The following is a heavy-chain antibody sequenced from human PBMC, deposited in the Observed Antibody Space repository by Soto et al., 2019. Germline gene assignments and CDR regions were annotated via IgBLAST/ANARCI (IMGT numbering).Heavy chain of an antibody. V-gene: IGHV1-8*01. CDR1: GYTFSDFD. Sequence: QAHLEQSGAEVKRPGASVKVSCKASGYTFSDFDINWLRQASGQGPEWMGWMNAKSGDTFFAQRCQGKFNRTWDTSRSTAYMEVGSLTSDDTAMYYGARGNPFNYAGFDVWGQGTTVAVSS. CDR2: MNAKSGDT. J-gene: IGHJ6*02. CDR3: ARGNPFNYAGFDV. D-gene: IGHD3-16*01.